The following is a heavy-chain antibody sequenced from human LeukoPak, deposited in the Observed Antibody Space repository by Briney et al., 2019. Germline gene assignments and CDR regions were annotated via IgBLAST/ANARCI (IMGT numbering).Heavy chain of an antibody. CDR3: AKSLVGGDAGNWFDP. D-gene: IGHD2-21*02. Sequence: QSGGSLRLSCAASGFTFSSHWMSWVRQAPGKGLEWVANIKQDGSGKYYVDSVKGRFTISRDNAKNSLYLQMNSLRAEDTALYYCAKSLVGGDAGNWFDPWGQGTLVTVSS. CDR1: GFTFSSHW. J-gene: IGHJ5*02. CDR2: IKQDGSGK. V-gene: IGHV3-7*01.